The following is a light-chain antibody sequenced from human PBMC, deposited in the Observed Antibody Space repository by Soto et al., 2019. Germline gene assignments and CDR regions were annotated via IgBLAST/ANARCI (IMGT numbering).Light chain of an antibody. CDR3: QQRSNWPPLFT. Sequence: EIVLTQSPATLSLSPGERATLSCRASLSVSSYLAWYQQKPGQAPRLLIYDASNRATGIPARFSGSGSGTDFTLPISSLVPEDFAVYYCQQRSNWPPLFTFGPGTKVDI. CDR2: DAS. J-gene: IGKJ3*01. V-gene: IGKV3-11*01. CDR1: LSVSSY.